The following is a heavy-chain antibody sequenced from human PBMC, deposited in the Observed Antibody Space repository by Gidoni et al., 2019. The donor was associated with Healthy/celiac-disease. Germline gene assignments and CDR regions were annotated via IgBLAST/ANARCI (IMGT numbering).Heavy chain of an antibody. CDR2: INTNTGNP. Sequence: QVQLVQSGYELKKPGASVKVYCKASGYTFTSYAMNWVRQAPGQGLEWMGWINTNTGNPTYAQGFTGRFVFSFDTSVSTAYLQISSLKAEDTAVYYCASQDYDILTEPFDYWGQGTLVTVSS. CDR1: GYTFTSYA. CDR3: ASQDYDILTEPFDY. V-gene: IGHV7-4-1*02. J-gene: IGHJ4*02. D-gene: IGHD3-9*01.